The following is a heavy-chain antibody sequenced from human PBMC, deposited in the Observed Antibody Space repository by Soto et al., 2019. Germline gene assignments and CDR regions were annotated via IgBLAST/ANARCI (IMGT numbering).Heavy chain of an antibody. CDR1: GYTFTSYG. CDR2: ISAYNGNT. Sequence: QVQLVQSGAEVKKPGASVKVSCKASGYTFTSYGISWVRQVPGQGLEWMGWISAYNGNTNYAQKLQGRVTMTTDTSTSTAYMELRSLRSDDTAVYYCARDRPGYCTNGVCYKDAFDIWGQGTMVTVSS. CDR3: ARDRPGYCTNGVCYKDAFDI. D-gene: IGHD2-8*01. J-gene: IGHJ3*02. V-gene: IGHV1-18*04.